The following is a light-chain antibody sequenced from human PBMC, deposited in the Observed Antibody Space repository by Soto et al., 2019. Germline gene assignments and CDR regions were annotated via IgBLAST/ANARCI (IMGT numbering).Light chain of an antibody. CDR3: QQYGSSPIT. CDR1: QSVSSSY. Sequence: EIVLTQSPGTLSLSPGERATLSCRASQSVSSSYLAWYQQKPGQAPRLRIYGASSRAPGIPDRFSGSGSGTDFTLTISRLEPEEFAVYYCQQYGSSPITFGPGTKVDIK. V-gene: IGKV3-20*01. CDR2: GAS. J-gene: IGKJ3*01.